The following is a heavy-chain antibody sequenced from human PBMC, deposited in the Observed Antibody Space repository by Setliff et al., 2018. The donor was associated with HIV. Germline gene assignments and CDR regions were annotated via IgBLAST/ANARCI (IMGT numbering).Heavy chain of an antibody. V-gene: IGHV4-31*03. CDR2: IYHSGST. CDR1: GGSINSGGYY. J-gene: IGHJ4*02. CDR3: AALTTGYYFDY. Sequence: PSETLSLTCTVSGGSINSGGYYWSWIRQLPGKGLEWIGYIYHSGSTYYNPSLKSRLSISLDMSNNQFSLKVTSVTAADTAVYYCAALTTGYYFDYWGQGTRVTVSS. D-gene: IGHD4-17*01.